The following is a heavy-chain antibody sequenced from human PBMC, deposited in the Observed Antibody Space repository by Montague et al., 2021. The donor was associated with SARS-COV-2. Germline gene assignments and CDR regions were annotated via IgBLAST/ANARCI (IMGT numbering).Heavy chain of an antibody. CDR2: IYYTENT. Sequence: SETLSLTCTVSGGSISNCIYYWVCIRQPPGEGLEWIGSIYYTENTYYNPSLKIRVTISIDTSKNPFSLKLSSVTAADTAVYYCARPGSGYSYGSGAFDYWGQGTTVTVSS. J-gene: IGHJ4*02. D-gene: IGHD5-18*01. CDR1: GGSISNCIYY. CDR3: ARPGSGYSYGSGAFDY. V-gene: IGHV4-39*01.